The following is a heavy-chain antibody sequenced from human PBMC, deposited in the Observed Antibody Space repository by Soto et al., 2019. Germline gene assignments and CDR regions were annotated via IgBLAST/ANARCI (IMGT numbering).Heavy chain of an antibody. J-gene: IGHJ3*01. CDR3: ASRDPYGDYAHAFDV. CDR1: GGSVISSRW. V-gene: IGHV4-4*02. D-gene: IGHD4-17*01. Sequence: QVQLQQSGPGLVKPSGTLSLTCAVSGGSVISSRWWNWVRQPPGKGLEWIGDIYHSGSSDYNPSHKSRVTISVDKSQNKFFMNLNSVTAADTAVYYCASRDPYGDYAHAFDVWGQGTVVTVSS. CDR2: IYHSGSS.